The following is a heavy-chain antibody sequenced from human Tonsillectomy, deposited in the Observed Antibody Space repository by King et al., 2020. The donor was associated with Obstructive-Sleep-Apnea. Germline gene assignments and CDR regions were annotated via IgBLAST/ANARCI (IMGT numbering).Heavy chain of an antibody. J-gene: IGHJ1*01. CDR1: GGSISSSTYY. CDR3: ASESGDYSYFHH. V-gene: IGHV4-39*07. Sequence: LQLQESGPGLVKPSETLSLTCTVSGGSISSSTYYWGWIRQPPGKGLEWIGSIFYSGNIYYNPSLKSRVSLSVDTSKNQFSLKLSSVTAADTAVYYCASESGDYSYFHHWGQGTLVPVSS. D-gene: IGHD4-17*01. CDR2: IFYSGNI.